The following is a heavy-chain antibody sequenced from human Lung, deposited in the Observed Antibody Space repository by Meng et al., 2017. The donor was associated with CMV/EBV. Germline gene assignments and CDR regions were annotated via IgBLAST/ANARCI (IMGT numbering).Heavy chain of an antibody. J-gene: IGHJ6*02. CDR3: ARDKSGPFTIPYDYYGMDF. CDR2: ISSSGDII. V-gene: IGHV3-48*03. D-gene: IGHD3-3*01. Sequence: GESLKISCAASGFTLRSYEMNWVRQAPGMGLEWVSYISSSGDIIYYADSVKGRFPISRDNAKNSLYLQMSSLRADDTAVYYCARDKSGPFTIPYDYYGMDFWGQGXTVTVSS. CDR1: GFTLRSYE.